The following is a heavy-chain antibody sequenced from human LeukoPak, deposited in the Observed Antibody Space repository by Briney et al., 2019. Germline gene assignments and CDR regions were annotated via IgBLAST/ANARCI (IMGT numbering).Heavy chain of an antibody. CDR3: ARDPSLLRAFDI. Sequence: PSETLSLTCTVSGGSISSGSYCWSWIRQPAGKGLEWIGRIYTSGSTNYNPSLRSRVTISVDTSKNQFSLRLSSVTATDTAVYYCARDPSLLRAFDIWGQGTMVTVSS. J-gene: IGHJ3*02. V-gene: IGHV4-61*02. CDR2: IYTSGST. CDR1: GGSISSGSYC. D-gene: IGHD3-3*01.